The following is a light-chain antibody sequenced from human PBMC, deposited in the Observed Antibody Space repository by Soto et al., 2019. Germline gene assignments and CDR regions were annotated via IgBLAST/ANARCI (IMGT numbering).Light chain of an antibody. CDR1: SSNIGSTYD. Sequence: QSVPTQPPSVSGAPGHRVTISCTGSSSNIGSTYDVQWYQQLPGTAPKLLIHGNTDRPSGVPDRFSGSKFGTSASLAITGLQADDEADYCCQSYDDSLSVHYVFGTGTKVTVL. CDR2: GNT. J-gene: IGLJ1*01. CDR3: QSYDDSLSVHYV. V-gene: IGLV1-40*01.